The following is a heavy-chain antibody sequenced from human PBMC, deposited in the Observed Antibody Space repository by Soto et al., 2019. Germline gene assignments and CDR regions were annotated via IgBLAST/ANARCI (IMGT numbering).Heavy chain of an antibody. CDR2: LYYGRSA. J-gene: IGHJ4*02. Sequence: QVQLQESGPGLVKPSETLSLTCAVSGDSISSYYCMWIRQPPGKGLESIGYLYYGRSANYNPSLKSRVPLSVDTSSNQCSLTLSSMTAADTAVYYCALRSMAVVPEYWGQGTLVTVSS. V-gene: IGHV4-59*01. CDR3: ALRSMAVVPEY. CDR1: GDSISSYY. D-gene: IGHD3-22*01.